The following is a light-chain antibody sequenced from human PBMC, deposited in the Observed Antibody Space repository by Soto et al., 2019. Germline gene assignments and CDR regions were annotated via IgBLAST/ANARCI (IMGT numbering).Light chain of an antibody. CDR2: GAS. CDR1: QSVSSSY. Sequence: EIVLTQSPGTLSLSPGERATLSCRASQSVSSSYLAWYQQKPGQAPRLLIYGASSRATGIPDRFSGSGSVTDFTLTISRLEPEDFAVYYCQQYGSSPTTFGQGT. CDR3: QQYGSSPTT. J-gene: IGKJ1*01. V-gene: IGKV3-20*01.